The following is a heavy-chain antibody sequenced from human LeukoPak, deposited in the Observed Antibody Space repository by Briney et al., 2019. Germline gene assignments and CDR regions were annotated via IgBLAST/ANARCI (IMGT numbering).Heavy chain of an antibody. CDR2: IYYSGTT. CDR3: ARHSSWYGNFHY. CDR1: GGSISSTTYC. J-gene: IGHJ4*02. D-gene: IGHD6-19*01. Sequence: KPSETLSLTCTVSGGSISSTTYCWGWIRQPPGKGLEWIGSIYYSGTTYYNPSLKSRLTISVDTSKNQFSLKPNSVTAADTAVYYCARHSSWYGNFHYWGQGTLVTVSS. V-gene: IGHV4-39*01.